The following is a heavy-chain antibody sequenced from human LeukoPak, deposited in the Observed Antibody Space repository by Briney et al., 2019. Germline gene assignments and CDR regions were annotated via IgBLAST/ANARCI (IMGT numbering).Heavy chain of an antibody. D-gene: IGHD3-22*01. CDR1: GGSISSYY. CDR2: IYYSGST. Sequence: PSETLSLTCTVSGGSISSYYWSWIRQPPGKGLEWIGYIYYSGSTNYNPSLKSRVTISVDTSKNQFSLKLSSVTAADTAVYYCARVFIYYYDSSGYAESFDYWGQGTLVTVSS. V-gene: IGHV4-59*01. J-gene: IGHJ4*02. CDR3: ARVFIYYYDSSGYAESFDY.